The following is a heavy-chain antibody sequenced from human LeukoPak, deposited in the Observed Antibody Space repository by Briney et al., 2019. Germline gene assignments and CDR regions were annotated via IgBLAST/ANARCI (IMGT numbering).Heavy chain of an antibody. V-gene: IGHV3-30*18. CDR1: EFTFNNHD. D-gene: IGHD2-15*01. Sequence: GGSLRLSCAASEFTFNNHDMHWVRQAPGKGLEWVAAISCDGRNKYYADSVKGRFTISRDNSKNTLNLQMNSLRTEDTAVFYCAKPRDIDSWAFDVWGQGTMVTVSS. CDR2: ISCDGRNK. J-gene: IGHJ3*01. CDR3: AKPRDIDSWAFDV.